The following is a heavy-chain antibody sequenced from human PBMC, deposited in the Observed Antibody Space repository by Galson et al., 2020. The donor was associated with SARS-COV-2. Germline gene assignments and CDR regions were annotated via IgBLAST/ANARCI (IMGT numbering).Heavy chain of an antibody. J-gene: IGHJ4*02. CDR3: ARTPVSGWYYFDS. Sequence: SETLSLTCSISVETISNYYWSWNRQPPGNGLEWIGYMYYSGSTNYNPSLKSRLTMLLDTSKNQLTLKLTSVSAADTAVYCCARTPVSGWYYFDSWGQGALVTVSS. D-gene: IGHD6-13*01. V-gene: IGHV4-59*01. CDR1: VETISNYY. CDR2: MYYSGST.